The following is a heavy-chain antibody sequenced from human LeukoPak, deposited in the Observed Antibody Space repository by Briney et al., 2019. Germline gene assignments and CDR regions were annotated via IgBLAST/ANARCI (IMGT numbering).Heavy chain of an antibody. V-gene: IGHV3-23*01. Sequence: PGGSLRLSCAASGFTFSSYAMSWVRQAPGKGLEWVSAISGSGGSTYYADSVKGRFTISRDNSKNTLYLQMNSLRAEDTAVYYCAEDIVVVPAAPLVGYWGQGTLVTVSS. CDR2: ISGSGGST. CDR1: GFTFSSYA. D-gene: IGHD2-2*01. CDR3: AEDIVVVPAAPLVGY. J-gene: IGHJ4*02.